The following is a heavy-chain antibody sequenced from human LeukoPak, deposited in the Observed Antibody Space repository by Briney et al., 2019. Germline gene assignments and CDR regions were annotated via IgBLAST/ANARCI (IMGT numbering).Heavy chain of an antibody. CDR3: VKDGSSSWRFDY. V-gene: IGHV3-23*01. J-gene: IGHJ4*02. CDR2: ISGSGGST. Sequence: GGSLRLSCAASGFTFSSYAMSWVRQAPGKGLEWVSAISGSGGSTYYADSVKGRFTISRDNSKNTLYLQMNSLRAEDTAVYYCVKDGSSSWRFDYWGQGTLVTVSS. D-gene: IGHD6-13*01. CDR1: GFTFSSYA.